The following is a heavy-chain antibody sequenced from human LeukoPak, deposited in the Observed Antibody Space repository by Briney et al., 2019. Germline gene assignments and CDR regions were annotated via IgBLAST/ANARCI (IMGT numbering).Heavy chain of an antibody. V-gene: IGHV3-21*01. J-gene: IGHJ4*02. D-gene: IGHD3-22*01. CDR3: VREYYYDSSGYYPTFDY. Sequence: AGGSLRLSCAASGFTFSSYSMNWVRQAPGKGLEWVSSISSSSSYIYYADSVKGRFTISRDNAKNSLYLQMNSLRAEDTAVYYCVREYYYDSSGYYPTFDYWGQGTLVTVSS. CDR1: GFTFSSYS. CDR2: ISSSSSYI.